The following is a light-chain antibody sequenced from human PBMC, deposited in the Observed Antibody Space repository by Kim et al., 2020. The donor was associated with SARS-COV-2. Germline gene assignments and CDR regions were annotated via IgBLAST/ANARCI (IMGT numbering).Light chain of an antibody. CDR3: LLYYGGAVV. J-gene: IGLJ2*01. CDR1: TGAVTGGYY. V-gene: IGLV7-43*01. CDR2: STS. Sequence: PGRTVTLTCASRTGAVTGGYYPNWVQQKPGQAPRSRIDSTSNKHAWTPARFSCSLRGGKAALTLSGVQPEDEAEYCCLLYYGGAVVFGGGTQLTVL.